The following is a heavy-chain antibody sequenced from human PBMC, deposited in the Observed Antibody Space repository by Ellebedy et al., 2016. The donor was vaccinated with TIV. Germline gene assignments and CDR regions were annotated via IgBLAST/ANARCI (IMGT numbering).Heavy chain of an antibody. Sequence: LRLSCAVSGGSISSGSYSWNWIRQPPGKGLEWIGYFYHSGSTYYNPSLKSRVTISEDRSKNQFSLNLNSVTAADTAVYYCARAVLGVVTAHYDLWGRGTLVTVSS. CDR3: ARAVLGVVTAHYDL. CDR1: GGSISSGSYS. D-gene: IGHD2-21*02. V-gene: IGHV4-30-2*01. J-gene: IGHJ2*01. CDR2: FYHSGST.